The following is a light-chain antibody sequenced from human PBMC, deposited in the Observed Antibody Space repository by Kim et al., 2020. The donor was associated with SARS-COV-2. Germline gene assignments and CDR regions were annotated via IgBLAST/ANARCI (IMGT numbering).Light chain of an antibody. V-gene: IGLV1-44*01. J-gene: IGLJ3*02. CDR3: AAWDDGVIGPV. CDR1: SSTVGSPT. CDR2: TDI. Sequence: GQRVTISCSGSSSTVGSPTVNLYPHHPRTARTRRIFTDIARPAGAPGPFSGSQSRTSAPRAICGLPSEDEADYYCAAWDDGVIGPVFGGGTQLTVL.